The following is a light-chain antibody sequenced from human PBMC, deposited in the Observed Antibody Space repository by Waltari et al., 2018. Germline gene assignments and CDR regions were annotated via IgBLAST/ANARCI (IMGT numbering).Light chain of an antibody. CDR3: SSDARSDNSVL. CDR1: TSDVGGYNL. Sequence: QSALTQPASVSGSPGQSITISCTGSTSDVGGYNLVSWYQQFPNKAPQLIIYEGTRRPSGVSSRFSASKSGNTASLTISGLQAEDEALYFCSSDARSDNSVLFGGGTQLSVL. J-gene: IGLJ2*01. CDR2: EGT. V-gene: IGLV2-23*01.